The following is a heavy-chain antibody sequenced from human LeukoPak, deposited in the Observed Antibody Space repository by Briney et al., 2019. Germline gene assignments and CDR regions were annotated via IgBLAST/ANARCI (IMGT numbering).Heavy chain of an antibody. V-gene: IGHV7-4-1*02. CDR3: ARDYSSGWANWFDP. Sequence: ASVKVSCKASGYTFTGYAMNWVRQAPGQGLEWMGWINTNTGNPTYAQGFTGRFVFSLDTSVSTAYLQISSLKAEDTAVYYCARDYSSGWANWFDPWGQGALVTVSS. D-gene: IGHD6-19*01. CDR1: GYTFTGYA. J-gene: IGHJ5*02. CDR2: INTNTGNP.